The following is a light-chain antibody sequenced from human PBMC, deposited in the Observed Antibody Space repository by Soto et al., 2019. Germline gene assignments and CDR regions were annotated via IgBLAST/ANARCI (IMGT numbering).Light chain of an antibody. J-gene: IGLJ3*02. Sequence: QSALTQPRSVSGSPGQSVTISCTGTSSDVGGYNYVSWYQQHPGKAPKFMIYDVSKRPSGVPDRFSGSKSGNTASLTISGLQAEDEADYYCCSYAGSYTWVFGGWTKLTVL. V-gene: IGLV2-11*01. CDR2: DVS. CDR1: SSDVGGYNY. CDR3: CSYAGSYTWV.